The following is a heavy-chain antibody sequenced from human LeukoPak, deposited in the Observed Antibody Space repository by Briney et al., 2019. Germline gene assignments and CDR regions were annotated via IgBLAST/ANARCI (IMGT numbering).Heavy chain of an antibody. CDR1: GASISSSSFY. J-gene: IGHJ4*02. Sequence: PSETLSLTCTVSGASISSSSFYWGWIRQPPGKGLEWIGSISYSGSTYYNPSLKSRVTISIDTSKNQFSLKLSSVTAADTAVYYCARDFPHGAGLYRDHWGQGTLVAVSS. V-gene: IGHV4-39*07. CDR2: ISYSGST. CDR3: ARDFPHGAGLYRDH. D-gene: IGHD3-10*01.